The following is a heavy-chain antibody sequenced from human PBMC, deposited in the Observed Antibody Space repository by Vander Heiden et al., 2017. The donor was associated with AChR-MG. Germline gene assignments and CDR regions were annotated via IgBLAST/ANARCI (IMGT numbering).Heavy chain of an antibody. CDR2: IKHSGRT. CDR1: GGSFSGYY. V-gene: IGHV4-34*01. D-gene: IGHD3-10*01. J-gene: IGHJ4*02. Sequence: QVQLQQWGAGLLKPSETLSPPCAVYGGSFSGYYWHGTRQHPGKGLDVIGQIKHSGRTNYNPSLKSRVTVSLETSTNQFSRKRSSVTAADTAVYYWARGHAGPPMVRGGTLRSGFDYWVQGTLVTVSS. CDR3: ARGHAGPPMVRGGTLRSGFDY.